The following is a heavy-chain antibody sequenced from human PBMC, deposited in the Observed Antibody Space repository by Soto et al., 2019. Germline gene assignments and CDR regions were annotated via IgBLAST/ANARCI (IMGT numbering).Heavy chain of an antibody. CDR3: ARDSRGFGELLDY. D-gene: IGHD3-10*01. V-gene: IGHV4-30-4*01. J-gene: IGHJ4*02. CDR2: IYYSGST. CDR1: GGSISSGDYY. Sequence: SETLSLTCTVSGGSISSGDYYWSWIRQPPGKGLEWIGYIYYSGSTYYNPSLKSRVTISVDTSKNQFSLKLSSVTAADTAVYYCARDSRGFGELLDYWGQGTLVTVSS.